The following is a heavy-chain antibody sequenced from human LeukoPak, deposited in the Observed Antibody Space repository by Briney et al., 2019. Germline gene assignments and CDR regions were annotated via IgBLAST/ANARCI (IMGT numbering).Heavy chain of an antibody. V-gene: IGHV5-51*01. Sequence: GESLKISCKGSGYSITNYWIGWVRQMPGERLVWMGIIYPGDCDTRYSASFQGQVSISADKYITTAYLQWSSLKASDTAMYYCARHPDYEPFDYWGQGTLVTVSS. D-gene: IGHD4-17*01. CDR1: GYSITNYW. J-gene: IGHJ4*02. CDR2: IYPGDCDT. CDR3: ARHPDYEPFDY.